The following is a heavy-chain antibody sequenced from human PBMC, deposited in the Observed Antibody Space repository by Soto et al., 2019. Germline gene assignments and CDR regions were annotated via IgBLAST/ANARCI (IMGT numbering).Heavy chain of an antibody. D-gene: IGHD6-19*01. Sequence: GGSLRLSCAASGFTFDDYAMHCVRQAPGKGLEWVSGISWNSGSIGYEDSVKGRFTISRDNAKNSLYLQMNSLRAEDTALYYCAKDYSSGWANAFDIWGQGTMVTVSS. V-gene: IGHV3-9*01. J-gene: IGHJ3*02. CDR1: GFTFDDYA. CDR2: ISWNSGSI. CDR3: AKDYSSGWANAFDI.